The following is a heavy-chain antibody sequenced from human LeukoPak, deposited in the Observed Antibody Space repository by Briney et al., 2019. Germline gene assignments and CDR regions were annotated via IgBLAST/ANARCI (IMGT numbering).Heavy chain of an antibody. CDR2: IYYTGST. V-gene: IGHV4-59*08. J-gene: IGHJ6*03. CDR3: ARLPLFHYMDV. Sequence: PSETLSLTCTVSVGSISSDYWSSIRQPPGKGLECSVYIYYTGSTNYNPSLKSRVTISLDTSMTQFSLKLSSVTAADTAVYYCARLPLFHYMDVWGKGTKVTVS. CDR1: VGSISSDY.